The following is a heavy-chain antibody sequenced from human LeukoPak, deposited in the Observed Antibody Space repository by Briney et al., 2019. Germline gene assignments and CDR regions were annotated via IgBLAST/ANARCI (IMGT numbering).Heavy chain of an antibody. CDR1: GYTFNTYG. D-gene: IGHD5-24*01. CDR3: ARGRDGYNYAGFDP. CDR2: ISAYNGHT. Sequence: GASVKVSCKASGYTFNTYGIIWVRQAPGRGLEWMGWISAYNGHTVYAQNLQGRVTMTTDTSTSTAYMELRSLLYDDTAVYYCARGRDGYNYAGFDPWGQGTLVTVSS. V-gene: IGHV1-18*01. J-gene: IGHJ5*02.